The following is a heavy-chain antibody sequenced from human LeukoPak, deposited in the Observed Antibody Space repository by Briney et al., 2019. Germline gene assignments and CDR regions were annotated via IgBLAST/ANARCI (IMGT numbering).Heavy chain of an antibody. D-gene: IGHD6-13*01. CDR3: ARVSAAAIDP. V-gene: IGHV4-61*01. Sequence: SETLSLTCAVSGYSISSGYYWGWIRQPPGKGLECIGYISYSGGTKFNPSLKSRVTISLDTSKNQFSLKLSSVTAADTAVYYCARVSAAAIDPWGQGTLVTVSS. CDR2: ISYSGGT. CDR1: GYSISSGYY. J-gene: IGHJ5*02.